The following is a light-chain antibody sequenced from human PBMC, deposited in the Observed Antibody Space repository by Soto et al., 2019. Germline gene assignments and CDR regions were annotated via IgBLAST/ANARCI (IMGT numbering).Light chain of an antibody. CDR1: QGIRTY. Sequence: DIQLTQSPSFLSASVGDRVTITCRASQGIRTYLAWYQQKRGKAPKLXIYAASTLQSGVPLSFSGSGSGTPFTLTISSLQPEDFATYYCQQLLSYPITFGQGTRLEIK. V-gene: IGKV1-9*01. CDR2: AAS. J-gene: IGKJ5*01. CDR3: QQLLSYPIT.